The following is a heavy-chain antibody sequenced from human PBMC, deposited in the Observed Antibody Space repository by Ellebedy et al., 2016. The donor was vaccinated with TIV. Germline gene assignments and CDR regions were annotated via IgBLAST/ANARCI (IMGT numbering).Heavy chain of an antibody. CDR2: TYYRSKWYN. CDR1: GDSVSSNSAA. CDR3: ARGKVGLTTVTTSLAFDI. D-gene: IGHD4-17*01. J-gene: IGHJ3*02. Sequence: SQTLSLTCAISGDSVSSNSAAWNWIRQSPSRGLEWLGRTYYRSKWYNDYAVSVKSRITINPDTSKNQFSLQLNSVTPEDTAVYYCARGKVGLTTVTTSLAFDIWGQGTMVTVSS. V-gene: IGHV6-1*01.